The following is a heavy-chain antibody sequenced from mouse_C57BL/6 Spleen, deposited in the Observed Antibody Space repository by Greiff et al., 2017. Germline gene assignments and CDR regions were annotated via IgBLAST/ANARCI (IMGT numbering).Heavy chain of an antibody. D-gene: IGHD1-1*01. CDR1: GYTFTSYW. V-gene: IGHV1-72*01. Sequence: QVQLKQPGAELVKPGASVKLSCKASGYTFTSYWMHWVKQRPGRGLEWIGRIDPNSGGTKYNEKFKSKATLTVDKPSSTAYMQLSSLTSEDSAVYYCARSLYYYGSSYDYAMDYWGQGTSVTVSS. CDR3: ARSLYYYGSSYDYAMDY. CDR2: IDPNSGGT. J-gene: IGHJ4*01.